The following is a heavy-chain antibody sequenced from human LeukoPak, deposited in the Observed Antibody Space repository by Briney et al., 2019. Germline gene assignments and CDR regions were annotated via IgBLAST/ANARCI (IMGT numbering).Heavy chain of an antibody. Sequence: GGSLRLSCAASGFSFSSYWMSWVRQAPGKGLEWVANIKQDGSEKCYVVSVKGRFTISRDNAKNSLHLQMNSLRAEDTAVYYCVGHSDYWGQGTLVTVSS. V-gene: IGHV3-7*01. CDR1: GFSFSSYW. J-gene: IGHJ4*02. CDR2: IKQDGSEK. CDR3: VGHSDY. D-gene: IGHD3-16*01.